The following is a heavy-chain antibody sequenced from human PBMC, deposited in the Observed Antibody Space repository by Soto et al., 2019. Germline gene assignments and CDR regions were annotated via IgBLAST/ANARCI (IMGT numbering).Heavy chain of an antibody. CDR1: GFAFSHVW. CDR3: ATEGEMSGASDWADYFEH. Sequence: EMQLVESGGGLVEPGGSLRLSCAASGFAFSHVWMTWVRQARGKGLEWVGRIKRKSDHGTTDYAAAVKGRFTISRDDSKNTLYLLMDSLKSEHTAVYYCATEGEMSGASDWADYFEHCGRGTLVTVSS. J-gene: IGHJ4*01. CDR2: IKRKSDHGTT. D-gene: IGHD2-15*01. V-gene: IGHV3-15*01.